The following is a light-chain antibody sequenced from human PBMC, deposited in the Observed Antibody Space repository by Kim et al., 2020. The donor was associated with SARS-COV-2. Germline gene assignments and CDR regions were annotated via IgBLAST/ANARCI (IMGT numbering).Light chain of an antibody. CDR2: YDS. V-gene: IGLV3-21*04. CDR3: QVWDSSSDHPV. CDR1: NIGSKS. J-gene: IGLJ3*02. Sequence: APGKSGKITCGGNNIGSKSVLWYQQKPGQAPVLVIYYDSDRPSGIPERFSGSNSGNTATLTISRVEAGDEADYYCQVWDSSSDHPVFGGGTQLTVL.